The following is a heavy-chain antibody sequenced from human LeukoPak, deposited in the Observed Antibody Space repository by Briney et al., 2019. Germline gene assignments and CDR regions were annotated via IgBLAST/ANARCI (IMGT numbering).Heavy chain of an antibody. CDR1: GFTFSNAW. CDR2: IKSKTDGGTT. D-gene: IGHD6-6*01. CDR3: TTGYSSSSDFDY. Sequence: GGSLRLSCAASGFTFSNAWMSWVRQAPGKGLEWVGRIKSKTDGGTTDYAAPVKGRFTISRDDSKNTLYLQMNSLKTEDTAVYYCTTGYSSSSDFDYWGQGTLVTVSS. V-gene: IGHV3-15*01. J-gene: IGHJ4*02.